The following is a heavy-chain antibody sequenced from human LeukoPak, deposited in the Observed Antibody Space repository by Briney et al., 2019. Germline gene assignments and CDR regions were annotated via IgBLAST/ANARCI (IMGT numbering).Heavy chain of an antibody. V-gene: IGHV3-23*01. CDR2: ISGSGGST. J-gene: IGHJ4*02. CDR3: AKVEDSGSYYPDFDY. D-gene: IGHD1-26*01. CDR1: GFTFSSYA. Sequence: GGSLRLSCAASGFTFSSYAMSWVRQAPGKGLEWVSAISGSGGSTYYADSVKGRFTISRDNSKNTLYLQMNSLRAEDTAAYYCAKVEDSGSYYPDFDYWGQGTLVTVSS.